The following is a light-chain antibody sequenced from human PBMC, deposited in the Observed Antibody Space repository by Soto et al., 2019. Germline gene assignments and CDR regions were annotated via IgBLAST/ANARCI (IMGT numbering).Light chain of an antibody. J-gene: IGLJ3*02. V-gene: IGLV1-40*01. CDR1: SSNIGAGYD. CDR2: GNS. Sequence: QSVLTQPPSVSGAPGQRVTISCTGSSSNIGAGYDVHWYQQLPGTAPKLLISGNSNRPSGVPDRFSGSKSGTSASLAITGLQAEDEADYCCQSYDSSLSGSVFGGGTKLTFL. CDR3: QSYDSSLSGSV.